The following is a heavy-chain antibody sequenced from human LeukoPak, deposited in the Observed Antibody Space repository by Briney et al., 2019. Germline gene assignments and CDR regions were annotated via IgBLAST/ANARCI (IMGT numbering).Heavy chain of an antibody. J-gene: IGHJ4*02. Sequence: SETLSLTCAVSGYSISSGYYWGWIRQPPGKGLEWIGSIYHSGSTYYNPSLKSRVTISVDASKNQFSLKLSSVTAADTAVYYCARDSSLHYFDYWGQGTLVTVSS. D-gene: IGHD6-13*01. CDR3: ARDSSLHYFDY. CDR2: IYHSGST. CDR1: GYSISSGYY. V-gene: IGHV4-38-2*02.